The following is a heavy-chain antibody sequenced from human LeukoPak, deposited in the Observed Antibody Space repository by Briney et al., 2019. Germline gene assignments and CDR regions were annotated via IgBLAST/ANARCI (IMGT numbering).Heavy chain of an antibody. CDR2: VSSGSSTI. Sequence: GGSLRLSGAASGFTFSDYYMSWIRQAPGKALEWVSYVSSGSSTIYYADSVKGRFTVSRDNGKRSLYLHMNSLRAEDTAVYYCAREGRQYSSSSSNYYFDYWGQGTLVTVSS. CDR1: GFTFSDYY. D-gene: IGHD6-6*01. V-gene: IGHV3-11*04. J-gene: IGHJ4*02. CDR3: AREGRQYSSSSSNYYFDY.